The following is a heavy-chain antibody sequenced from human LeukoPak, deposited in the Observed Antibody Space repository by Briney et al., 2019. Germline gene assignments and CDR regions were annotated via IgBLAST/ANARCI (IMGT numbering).Heavy chain of an antibody. Sequence: ASVKVSCKASGGTFSSYAISWVRQAPGQGLEWMGRIIPILGIANYAQKFQGRVTITADKSTSTAYMELSSLRFEDTAVYYCARDKDYYGSGSYSLDYWGQGTLVTVSS. CDR1: GGTFSSYA. V-gene: IGHV1-69*04. J-gene: IGHJ4*02. CDR3: ARDKDYYGSGSYSLDY. D-gene: IGHD3-10*01. CDR2: IIPILGIA.